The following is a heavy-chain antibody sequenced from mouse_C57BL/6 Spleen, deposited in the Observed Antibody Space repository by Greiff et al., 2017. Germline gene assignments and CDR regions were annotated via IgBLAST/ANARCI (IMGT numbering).Heavy chain of an antibody. D-gene: IGHD2-3*01. CDR3: ARGEYDESMDY. CDR1: GYTFTDYY. V-gene: IGHV1-26*01. Sequence: EVQLQQSGPELVKPGASVKISCKASGYTFTDYYMNWVKQSHGKSLEWIGDINPNNGGTSYNQKFKGKATLTVDKSSSTAYMELRSLTSEYSAVYYCARGEYDESMDYWGQGTSVTVSS. J-gene: IGHJ4*01. CDR2: INPNNGGT.